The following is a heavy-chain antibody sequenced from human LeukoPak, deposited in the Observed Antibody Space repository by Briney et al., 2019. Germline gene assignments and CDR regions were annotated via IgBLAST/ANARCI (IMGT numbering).Heavy chain of an antibody. Sequence: GGSLRLSCAASGFTVSINHMSWVRQAPGKGLEWVSVIYSGGNTNYADSVEGRFTISRDNSKNTLYLQMNSLRADDTAVYYCARVPGYFDYWGQGTLVTVSS. J-gene: IGHJ4*02. CDR1: GFTVSINH. D-gene: IGHD1-14*01. CDR2: IYSGGNT. V-gene: IGHV3-53*01. CDR3: ARVPGYFDY.